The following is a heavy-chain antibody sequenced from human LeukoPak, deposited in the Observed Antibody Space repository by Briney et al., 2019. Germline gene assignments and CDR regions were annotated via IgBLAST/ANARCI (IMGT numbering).Heavy chain of an antibody. J-gene: IGHJ4*02. Sequence: GGSLRLSCAGSGFTFSPYIANWVRQAPGKGLEWVSAISGSGGSTYYADSVKGRFTISRDNSKNTLYLQMNSLRAEDTAVYYCAKDISATKPYYADYWGQGTLVTVSS. D-gene: IGHD6-13*01. CDR1: GFTFSPYI. CDR3: AKDISATKPYYADY. V-gene: IGHV3-23*01. CDR2: ISGSGGST.